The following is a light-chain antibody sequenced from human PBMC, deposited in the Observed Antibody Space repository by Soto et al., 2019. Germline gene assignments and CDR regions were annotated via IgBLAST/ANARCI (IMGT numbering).Light chain of an antibody. Sequence: QSVLTQPPSASGTPGQRVTISCSGSSSNIGSNYVCWYQQLPGTAPKLLIQSNNQRPSGVPDRFSGSKSDNTASLTISGLQAEDEADYYCNSYTNRASLVFGGGTKLTVL. J-gene: IGLJ3*02. CDR2: SNN. V-gene: IGLV1-47*02. CDR3: NSYTNRASLV. CDR1: SSNIGSNY.